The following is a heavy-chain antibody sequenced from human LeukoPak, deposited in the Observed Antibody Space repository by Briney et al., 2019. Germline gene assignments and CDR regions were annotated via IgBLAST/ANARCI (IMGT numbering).Heavy chain of an antibody. CDR3: ASSPRLTTSWFLFDS. D-gene: IGHD2-2*01. V-gene: IGHV4-59*08. CDR2: VYYSGST. Sequence: PSETLSHTCSVSGDSFSNYYWTWIRQPPGQGLEWIDYVYYSGSTNYNPSLKTRLHLSVDTSKNRFSLKLSSVTAADTAVYYCASSPRLTTSWFLFDSWGHGTLVTVSS. CDR1: GDSFSNYY. J-gene: IGHJ5*01.